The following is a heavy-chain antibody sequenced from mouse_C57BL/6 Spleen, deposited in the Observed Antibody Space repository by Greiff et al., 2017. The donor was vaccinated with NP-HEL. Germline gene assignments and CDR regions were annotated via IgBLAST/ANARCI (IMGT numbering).Heavy chain of an antibody. J-gene: IGHJ1*03. V-gene: IGHV5-9-1*02. CDR1: GFTFSSYA. CDR3: TRGYYGSSYGYFDV. Sequence: EVKVVESGEGLVKPGGSLKLSCAASGFTFSSYAMSWVRQTPEKRLEWVAYISSGGDYIYYADTVKGRFTISRDNARNTLYLQMSSLKSEDTAMYYCTRGYYGSSYGYFDVWGTGTTVTVSS. D-gene: IGHD1-1*01. CDR2: ISSGGDYI.